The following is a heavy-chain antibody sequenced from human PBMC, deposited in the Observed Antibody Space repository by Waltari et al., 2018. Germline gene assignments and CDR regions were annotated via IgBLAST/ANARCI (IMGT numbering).Heavy chain of an antibody. V-gene: IGHV4-39*01. CDR2: IYYSGST. J-gene: IGHJ4*02. Sequence: QLQLQESGPGLVKPSETLSLTCTVSGGSISRSSYYWGWIRQPPGKGLEWIGSIYYSGSTYYNPSLKSRVTISVDTSKNQFSLKLSSVTAADTAVYYCARTQYSSGWYFDYWGQGTLVTVSS. CDR1: GGSISRSSYY. CDR3: ARTQYSSGWYFDY. D-gene: IGHD6-19*01.